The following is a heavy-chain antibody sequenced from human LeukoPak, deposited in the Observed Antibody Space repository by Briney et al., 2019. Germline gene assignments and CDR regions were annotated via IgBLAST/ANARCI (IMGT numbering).Heavy chain of an antibody. D-gene: IGHD3-10*01. Sequence: GGSLRLSCATSGFTFSSYAMSWVRQAPGKGLEWVSYISSSSGTIYYADSVKGRFTISRDNAKNSLYLQMNSLRAEDTAVYYCARDLQLSLWFGNPFDYWGQGTLVTVSS. CDR1: GFTFSSYA. CDR2: ISSSSGTI. V-gene: IGHV3-48*01. CDR3: ARDLQLSLWFGNPFDY. J-gene: IGHJ4*02.